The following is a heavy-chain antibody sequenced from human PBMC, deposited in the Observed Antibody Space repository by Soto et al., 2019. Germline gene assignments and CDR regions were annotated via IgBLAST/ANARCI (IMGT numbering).Heavy chain of an antibody. Sequence: QVQLVQSGAEVKKPGSSVKVSCKASGGTFSSYAISWVRQAPGQGLEWMGGIIPIFGTANYAQKFQGRVTITADKSTSTAYMELSSLRSEATAVYYCASPTEPTAMVPLDYWGQGTLVTVAS. CDR3: ASPTEPTAMVPLDY. CDR2: IIPIFGTA. J-gene: IGHJ4*02. D-gene: IGHD5-18*01. CDR1: GGTFSSYA. V-gene: IGHV1-69*06.